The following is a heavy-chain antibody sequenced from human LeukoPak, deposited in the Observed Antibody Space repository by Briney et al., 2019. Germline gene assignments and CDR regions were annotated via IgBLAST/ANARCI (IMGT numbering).Heavy chain of an antibody. J-gene: IGHJ4*02. D-gene: IGHD5-18*01. Sequence: GSLRLSCVASGFTFSSYWMHWVRQAPGRGLVWVARINSDGSITNYADSVRGRFTLSRDNAKNTLYLQMNSLRAEDTAVYYCARNLSVDTTMVSQDYWGQGTLVTVSS. CDR3: ARNLSVDTTMVSQDY. CDR1: GFTFSSYW. CDR2: INSDGSIT. V-gene: IGHV3-74*01.